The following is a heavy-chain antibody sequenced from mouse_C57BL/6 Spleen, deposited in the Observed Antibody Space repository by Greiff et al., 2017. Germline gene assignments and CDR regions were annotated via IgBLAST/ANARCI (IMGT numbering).Heavy chain of an antibody. CDR3: AITPYDCGGFGY. D-gene: IGHD2-4*01. V-gene: IGHV1-69*01. CDR1: GYTFTSYW. CDR2: IDPSDSYT. Sequence: VQLQQPGAELVMPGASVKLSCKASGYTFTSYWMHWVKQRPGQGLEWIGEIDPSDSYTNYNQNFKGKSTLTVDKSSSTAYMQLSSLTSEDSAVYYCAITPYDCGGFGYWGQGTLVTVSA. J-gene: IGHJ3*01.